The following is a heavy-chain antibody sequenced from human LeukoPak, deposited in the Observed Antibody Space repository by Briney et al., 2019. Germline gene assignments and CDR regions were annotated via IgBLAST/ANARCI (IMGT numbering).Heavy chain of an antibody. J-gene: IGHJ4*02. V-gene: IGHV3-23*01. CDR1: EFTFSNYA. Sequence: PGGSLRLSCAASEFTFSNYAMNWVRQAPGKGLEWVSTLSTSGDSTYYADSVKGRFTISRDNSKNTLYLQMNSLRAEDTAVYYCAKEPNDYWGQGTLVTVSS. CDR3: AKEPNDY. CDR2: LSTSGDST.